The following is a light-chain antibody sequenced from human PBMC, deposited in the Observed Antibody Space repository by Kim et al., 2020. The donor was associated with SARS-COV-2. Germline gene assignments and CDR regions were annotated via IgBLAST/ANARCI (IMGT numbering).Light chain of an antibody. CDR1: SLRSYY. CDR3: NSRDSSGNFVV. J-gene: IGLJ2*01. Sequence: ALGQTVRITCQGDSLRSYYASWYQQKPGPAPVLVIYGKNNRPSGIPDRFSGSSSGNTASLTITGAQAEDDADYYCNSRDSSGNFVVFGGGTQLTVL. V-gene: IGLV3-19*01. CDR2: GKN.